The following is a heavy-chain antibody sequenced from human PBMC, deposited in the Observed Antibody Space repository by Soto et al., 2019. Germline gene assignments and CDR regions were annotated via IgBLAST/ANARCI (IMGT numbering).Heavy chain of an antibody. D-gene: IGHD2-2*01. V-gene: IGHV6-1*01. Sequence: SQTLSLTCAISGDSVSINSPAWNSIRQSPSRGLEWLGRTYYRSKWYNDYAVSVKSRITINLDTSKNQFSLQLNSVTPEDTAVYYSAREREGPQYHGFDYWGQGTLVTVSS. J-gene: IGHJ4*02. CDR1: GDSVSINSPA. CDR2: TYYRSKWYN. CDR3: AREREGPQYHGFDY.